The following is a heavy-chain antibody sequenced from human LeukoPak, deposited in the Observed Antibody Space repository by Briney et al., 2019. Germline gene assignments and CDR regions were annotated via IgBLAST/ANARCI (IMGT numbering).Heavy chain of an antibody. J-gene: IGHJ5*02. D-gene: IGHD5-24*01. V-gene: IGHV1-69*04. CDR1: GGTFSSYA. CDR3: ARAGMATITGWFDP. Sequence: SVKVSCKASGGTFSSYAIIWVRQAPGQGLEWMGRIIPILGIANYAQKFQGRVTITADKSTSTAYMELSSLRSEDTAVYYCARAGMATITGWFDPWGQGTLGTVSS. CDR2: IIPILGIA.